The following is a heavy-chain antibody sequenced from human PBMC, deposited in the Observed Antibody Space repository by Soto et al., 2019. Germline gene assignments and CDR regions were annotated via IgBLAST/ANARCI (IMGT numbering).Heavy chain of an antibody. CDR2: IIPILGIA. CDR3: ARDAMSVATTAPIYYFDY. V-gene: IGHV1-69*04. CDR1: GGTFSSYT. Sequence: ASVKVSCKASGGTFSSYTISWVRQAPGQGLEWMGRIIPILGIANYAQKFQGRVTITADKSTSTAYMELSSLRSEDTAVYYCARDAMSVATTAPIYYFDYWGQGTLVTVSS. J-gene: IGHJ4*02. D-gene: IGHD5-12*01.